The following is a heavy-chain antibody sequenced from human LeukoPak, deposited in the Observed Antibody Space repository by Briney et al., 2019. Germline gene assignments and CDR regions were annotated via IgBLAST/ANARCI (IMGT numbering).Heavy chain of an antibody. D-gene: IGHD3-10*01. V-gene: IGHV4-34*01. J-gene: IGHJ5*02. Sequence: SETLSLTCAVYGGSFSGYYWSWIRQPPGKGPEWIGEINHSGSTNYNPSLKSRITISVDTSKNQFSLKLSSVTAADTAVYYCARPLHMVRGVIIRNFPFDPWGQGTLVTVSS. CDR2: INHSGST. CDR3: ARPLHMVRGVIIRNFPFDP. CDR1: GGSFSGYY.